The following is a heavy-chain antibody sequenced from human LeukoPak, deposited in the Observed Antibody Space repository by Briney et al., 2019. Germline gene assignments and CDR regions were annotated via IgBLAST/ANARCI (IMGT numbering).Heavy chain of an antibody. J-gene: IGHJ3*02. V-gene: IGHV4-61*02. CDR2: IYTSGST. D-gene: IGHD2-15*01. CDR1: GGSISSGSYY. Sequence: PSQTLSLTCTVSGGSISSGSYYWSWIRQPAGKGLEWIGRIYTSGSTNYNPSLKSRVTISVDTSKNQFSLKLSSVTAADTAVYYCARARRTVAGAFDIWGQGTMVTVSS. CDR3: ARARRTVAGAFDI.